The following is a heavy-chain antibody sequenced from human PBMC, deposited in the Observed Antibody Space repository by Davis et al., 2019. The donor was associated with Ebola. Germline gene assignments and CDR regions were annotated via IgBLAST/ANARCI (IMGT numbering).Heavy chain of an antibody. Sequence: ESLKISCAASGFIFSSYVMSWIRQSPGKGLEWIGYSHSSGNSNYNPSLKSRVTISVDTSKTQFSLKLTSMTAADTAVYYCARANSGGPVCAFDFWGQGTMVTVSS. CDR2: SHSSGNS. J-gene: IGHJ3*01. D-gene: IGHD2-21*01. CDR3: ARANSGGPVCAFDF. CDR1: GFIFSSYV. V-gene: IGHV4-59*01.